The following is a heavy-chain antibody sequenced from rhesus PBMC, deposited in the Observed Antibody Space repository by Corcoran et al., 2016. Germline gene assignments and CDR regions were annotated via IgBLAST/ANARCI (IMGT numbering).Heavy chain of an antibody. Sequence: QVLLQESGPGLVKPSETLSLTCAVSGASISSYWWSWIRQPPGKGLEWIGEINGNRGSTNSNPSLKSRVTISKDASKNQFSLILSSVTAADTAVYYCARYRSGSYYYFDYWGQGVLVTVSS. CDR1: GASISSYW. CDR3: ARYRSGSYYYFDY. V-gene: IGHV4-80*01. CDR2: INGNRGST. D-gene: IGHD3-16*01. J-gene: IGHJ4*01.